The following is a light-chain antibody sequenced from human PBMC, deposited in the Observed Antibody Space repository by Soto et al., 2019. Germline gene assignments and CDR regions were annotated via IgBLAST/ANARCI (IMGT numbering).Light chain of an antibody. CDR2: EVS. CDR3: MQSTQLDMFT. CDR1: RGLLQMDGKTS. V-gene: IGKV2D-29*01. J-gene: IGKJ2*01. Sequence: EIVVTQAPLSLSVTPGQPASISAKSSRGLLQMDGKTSLYWYLQKPGQPPQLVIYEVSKRFSGVPDRFSGSGSGTDFTLHISRVDADDVGVYYCMQSTQLDMFTFGLETKLDIK.